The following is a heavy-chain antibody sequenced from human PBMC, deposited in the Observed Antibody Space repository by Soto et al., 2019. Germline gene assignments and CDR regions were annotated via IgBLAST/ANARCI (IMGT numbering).Heavy chain of an antibody. Sequence: SETLSLTCTVSGGSISSGDYYWSWIRQPPGKGLEWIGYIYYSGSTYYNPSLKSRVTISVDTSKNQFSLKLSSVTAADTAVYYCARGDYNLTPTLDYWGQGTLVTVSS. J-gene: IGHJ4*02. CDR2: IYYSGST. V-gene: IGHV4-30-4*01. CDR3: ARGDYNLTPTLDY. CDR1: GGSISSGDYY. D-gene: IGHD4-17*01.